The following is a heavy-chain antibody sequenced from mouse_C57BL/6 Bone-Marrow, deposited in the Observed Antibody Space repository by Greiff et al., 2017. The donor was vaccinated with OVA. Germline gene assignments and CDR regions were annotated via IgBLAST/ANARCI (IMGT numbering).Heavy chain of an antibody. CDR3: ARRSNPYYYAMDY. V-gene: IGHV5-15*01. J-gene: IGHJ4*01. Sequence: EVQLVESGGGLVQPGGSLKLSCAASGFTFSDYGMAWVRQAPRKGPEWVAFISNLAYSIYYADTVTGRFTISRENAKNTLSLAMSSLRSEDTALYYCARRSNPYYYAMDYWGQGTSVTVSS. CDR1: GFTFSDYG. CDR2: ISNLAYSI. D-gene: IGHD2-5*01.